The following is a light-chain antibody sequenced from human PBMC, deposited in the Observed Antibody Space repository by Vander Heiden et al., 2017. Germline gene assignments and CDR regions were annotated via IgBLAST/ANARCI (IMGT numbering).Light chain of an antibody. V-gene: IGKV4-1*01. CDR3: QQYYSTPWT. Sequence: DIVMTQSPDSLVVSLRERATINCKSTQSALYSSNNKNYLAWYQQKPGQPPKLLIYWASTRESGVPDRFSGSGSGTDFTLTISSLQAEDVAVYYCQQYYSTPWTFGQGTKVEIK. CDR2: WAS. J-gene: IGKJ1*01. CDR1: QSALYSSNNKNY.